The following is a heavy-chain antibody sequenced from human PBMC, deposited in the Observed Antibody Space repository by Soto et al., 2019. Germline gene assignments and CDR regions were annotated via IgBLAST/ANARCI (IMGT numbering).Heavy chain of an antibody. V-gene: IGHV3-7*04. Sequence: PGGSLRLSCAASEFSFSTSWMTWVRQAPGKGLEWVANIKQDGSKQYYMDSVKGRFTISRDNAKNSLYLQMNSLRAEDTAVYYCARDRAFDAFDIWGQGTMVT. J-gene: IGHJ3*02. CDR2: IKQDGSKQ. CDR3: ARDRAFDAFDI. CDR1: EFSFSTSW.